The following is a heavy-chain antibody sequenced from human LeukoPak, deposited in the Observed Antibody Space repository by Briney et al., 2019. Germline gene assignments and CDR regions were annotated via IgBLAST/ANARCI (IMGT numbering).Heavy chain of an antibody. CDR2: IYASGST. Sequence: PSQTLSLTCTVSGGSLSSGSDYWSWIRQSAGKGLEWIGRIYASGSTNYSPSLKSRVTISVDTSKNQFSLKLSSVTAADTAVYYCARRGYSNFDYWGQGTLVTVSS. D-gene: IGHD3-22*01. CDR1: GGSLSSGSDY. CDR3: ARRGYSNFDY. J-gene: IGHJ4*02. V-gene: IGHV4-61*02.